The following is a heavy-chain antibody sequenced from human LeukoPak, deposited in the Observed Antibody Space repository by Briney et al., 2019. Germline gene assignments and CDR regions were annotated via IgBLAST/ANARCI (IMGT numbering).Heavy chain of an antibody. CDR3: ADHSSSWTFDY. Sequence: SVKVSCKASVGTFSSYTISWVRQAPGQGPEWMGRIIPILGIANYAQKFQGRVTITADKSTSTAYMELSSLRSEDTAVYYCADHSSSWTFDYWGQGTLVTVSS. J-gene: IGHJ4*02. CDR2: IIPILGIA. V-gene: IGHV1-69*02. CDR1: VGTFSSYT. D-gene: IGHD6-13*01.